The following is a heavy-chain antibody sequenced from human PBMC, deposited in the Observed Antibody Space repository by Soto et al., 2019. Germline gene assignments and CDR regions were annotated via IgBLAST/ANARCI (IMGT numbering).Heavy chain of an antibody. D-gene: IGHD3-9*01. CDR2: INDRGSI. V-gene: IGHV4-34*01. CDR1: GGSFSGYY. CDR3: AGESHDMLTGPPWVWYFDL. J-gene: IGHJ2*01. Sequence: QVQLQQWGAGPLRPLETLSLTCGVSGGSFSGYYWAWIRQSPGKGPEWIGEINDRGSINYNPSLKGRVSISVDTSMNHYYLNLRSVTAADTAVYYCAGESHDMLTGPPWVWYFDLWGRGTLVTVSS.